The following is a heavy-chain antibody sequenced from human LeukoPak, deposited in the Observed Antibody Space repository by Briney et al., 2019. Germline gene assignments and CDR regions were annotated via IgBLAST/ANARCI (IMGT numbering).Heavy chain of an antibody. CDR1: GYTFTSYG. CDR2: ISAYNGNT. J-gene: IGHJ4*02. D-gene: IGHD2-8*01. V-gene: IGHV1-18*01. Sequence: ASVKVSCKASGYTFTSYGISWVRQAPGQGLEWMGWISAYNGNTNYAQKLQGRVTMTTDTSTSTAYMELRSLRSDDTAVYYCARVGDIVLMVYARAYYFDYWDQGTLVTVSS. CDR3: ARVGDIVLMVYARAYYFDY.